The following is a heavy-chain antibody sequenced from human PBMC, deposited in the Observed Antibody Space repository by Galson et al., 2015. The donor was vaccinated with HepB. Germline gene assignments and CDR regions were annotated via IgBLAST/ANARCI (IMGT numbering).Heavy chain of an antibody. CDR1: GFTVSSSY. D-gene: IGHD5-24*01. CDR3: AREDGYNVGYGMDV. Sequence: LRLSCAASGFTVSSSYMSWVRQAPGKGLEWVSLIYSVGSTYYADSVKGRFTISRDNSKNTLYLQMNSLRAEDTAVYYCAREDGYNVGYGMDVWGQGTTVTVSS. CDR2: IYSVGST. J-gene: IGHJ6*02. V-gene: IGHV3-53*01.